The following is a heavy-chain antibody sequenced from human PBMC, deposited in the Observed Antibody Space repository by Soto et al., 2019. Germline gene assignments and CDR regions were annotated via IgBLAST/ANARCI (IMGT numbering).Heavy chain of an antibody. CDR2: FYYSQST. V-gene: IGHV4-39*01. CDR3: ARRSTVTYDN. Sequence: SETLSLTCTVSGGSLTSNSYYWGWIRQPPGKGLEWIGSFYYSQSTYFNPSLKSRVTISVETSKNQYSLKLSAVTAADTAVYYCARRSTVTYDNWGQGILVTVSS. CDR1: GGSLTSNSYY. D-gene: IGHD4-17*01. J-gene: IGHJ4*02.